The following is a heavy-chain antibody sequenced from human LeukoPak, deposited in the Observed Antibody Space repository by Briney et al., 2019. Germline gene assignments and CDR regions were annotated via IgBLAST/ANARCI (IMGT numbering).Heavy chain of an antibody. D-gene: IGHD2-15*01. CDR3: ARDYQGFVVAVAANLRYFDY. J-gene: IGHJ4*02. V-gene: IGHV1-8*01. Sequence: ASVKLSCTASGYTFTIYDINWGRQAPGQGHGWMGWMNPNSGDTGYSQKFQGKVTFTRNTSISTADMELNSLRSQNTAVYYGARDYQGFVVAVAANLRYFDYWGQGTLVTVSS. CDR1: GYTFTIYD. CDR2: MNPNSGDT.